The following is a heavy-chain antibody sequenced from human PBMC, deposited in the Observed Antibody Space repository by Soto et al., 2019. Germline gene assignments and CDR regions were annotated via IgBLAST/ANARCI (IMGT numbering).Heavy chain of an antibody. V-gene: IGHV1-69*13. D-gene: IGHD2-15*01. Sequence: SVKVSCKASGGTFSSYAISWVRQAPRQGLEWMGGIIPIFGTANYAQKFQGRVTITADESTSTAYMELSSLRSEDTAVYYCARDIVVVVAAPDYYYGMDVWGQGTTVTVSS. J-gene: IGHJ6*02. CDR1: GGTFSSYA. CDR3: ARDIVVVVAAPDYYYGMDV. CDR2: IIPIFGTA.